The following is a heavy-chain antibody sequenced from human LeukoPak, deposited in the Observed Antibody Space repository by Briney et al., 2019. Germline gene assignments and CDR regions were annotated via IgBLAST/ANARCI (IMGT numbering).Heavy chain of an antibody. CDR1: GYTFTGYY. D-gene: IGHD2-2*01. J-gene: IGHJ4*01. CDR2: INPNSGGT. CDR3: ARERTLTSCYDY. V-gene: IGHV1-2*02. Sequence: ASVKASYKASGYTFTGYYMHWVRQAPGQGLEWMGWINPNSGGTNYAQKFQGRVTMTRDTSISTAYMELSGLRSDDTAVYYCARERTLTSCYDYWGHGTLVTVSS.